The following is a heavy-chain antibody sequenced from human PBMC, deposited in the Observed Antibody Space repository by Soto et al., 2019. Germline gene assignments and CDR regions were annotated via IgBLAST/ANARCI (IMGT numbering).Heavy chain of an antibody. CDR2: IYYSGST. Sequence: PSETLSLTCTVSGGSISSYYWSWIRQPPGKGLEWIGYIYYSGSTNYNPSLKSRVTISVDTSKNQFSLKLSSVTAADTAVYYCARVPDILTGSWGYYYYYGMDVWGQGTTVTVSS. CDR1: GGSISSYY. CDR3: ARVPDILTGSWGYYYYYGMDV. V-gene: IGHV4-59*01. D-gene: IGHD3-9*01. J-gene: IGHJ6*02.